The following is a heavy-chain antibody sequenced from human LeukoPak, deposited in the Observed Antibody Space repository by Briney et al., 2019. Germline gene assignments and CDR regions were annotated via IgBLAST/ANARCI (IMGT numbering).Heavy chain of an antibody. J-gene: IGHJ4*02. CDR2: IYPGDCDT. D-gene: IGHD2-15*01. CDR1: GYSVTTFW. CDR3: ARRGPVAENGYYFDS. Sequence: PEESPKTCCMGSGYSVTTFWIGWVRQMPGKGLECRGIIYPGDCDTIYGPSFQGRGTITVDRSISTAYLKWSSLKASDTAIYYCARRGPVAENGYYFDSWGQGTLVIVSS. V-gene: IGHV5-51*01.